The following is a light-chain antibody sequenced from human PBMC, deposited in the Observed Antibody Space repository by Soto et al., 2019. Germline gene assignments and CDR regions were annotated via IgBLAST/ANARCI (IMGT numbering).Light chain of an antibody. CDR2: GAS. V-gene: IGKV3-15*01. CDR3: QQYDNLIT. Sequence: EIVMTQSPATLSVSPGERAILSCRASQSDSRGLAWYQQKPGQAPRLLIYGASTRATGIPARFSGSGSGTEFTLTISSLQPEDIATYYCQQYDNLITFGQGTRLEI. CDR1: QSDSRG. J-gene: IGKJ5*01.